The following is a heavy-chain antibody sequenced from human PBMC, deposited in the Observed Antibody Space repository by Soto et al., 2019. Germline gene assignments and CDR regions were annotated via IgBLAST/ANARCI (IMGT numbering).Heavy chain of an antibody. CDR3: ARAYNWNYDNRYYFDY. CDR1: GGSISSGGYY. Sequence: SETLSLTCTVSGGSISSGGYYWSWIRQHPGKGLEWIGYIYYSGSTYYNPSLKSRVTISVDTSKNQFSLKLSSVTAADTAVYYCARAYNWNYDNRYYFDYWGXGTLVTVSS. CDR2: IYYSGST. V-gene: IGHV4-31*03. D-gene: IGHD1-7*01. J-gene: IGHJ4*02.